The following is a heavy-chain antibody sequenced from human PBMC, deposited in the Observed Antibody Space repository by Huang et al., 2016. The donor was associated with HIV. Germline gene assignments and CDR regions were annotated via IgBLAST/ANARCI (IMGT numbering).Heavy chain of an antibody. Sequence: QVQLLQSGAAVKKPGSSVKVSCKASGGPFRSYSIPWVRQAPGQGLEWMASLMPVFDSPNYAQKLQGRVRVTADESTSKVYMELRDLRPDDTAVYFCARGSLEYSVSASLDYWGQGTHVTVSS. V-gene: IGHV1-69*13. D-gene: IGHD4-4*01. CDR1: GGPFRSYS. J-gene: IGHJ4*02. CDR3: ARGSLEYSVSASLDY. CDR2: LMPVFDSP.